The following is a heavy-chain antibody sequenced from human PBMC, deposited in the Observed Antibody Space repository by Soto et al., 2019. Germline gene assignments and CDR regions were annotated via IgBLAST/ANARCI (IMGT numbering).Heavy chain of an antibody. D-gene: IGHD6-19*01. CDR1: GYTFTSYY. CDR2: INPSGGST. Sequence: QVQLVQSGAEVKKPGASVKVSCKASGYTFTSYYMHWVRQAPGQGLEWMGIINPSGGSTSYAQKFQGRVTMTRDTSTSTVYLDLSSLRSEDTAVYYCAREGGGWYYFDYWGQGTLVTVSS. J-gene: IGHJ4*02. CDR3: AREGGGWYYFDY. V-gene: IGHV1-46*01.